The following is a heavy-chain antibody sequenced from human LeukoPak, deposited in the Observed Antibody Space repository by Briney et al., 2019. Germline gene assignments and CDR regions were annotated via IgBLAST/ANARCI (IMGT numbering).Heavy chain of an antibody. J-gene: IGHJ4*02. CDR1: GGSISSYY. CDR3: ARGGWNKFDY. D-gene: IGHD3-22*01. V-gene: IGHV4-59*01. Sequence: SETLSLTCAVSGGSISSYYWSWIRQPPGKGLEWIGFIFYSGTTNYNPSLKSRVTISVDTSKNQFSLKLSSVTAADTAVYYCARGGWNKFDYWGQGTLVTVSS. CDR2: IFYSGTT.